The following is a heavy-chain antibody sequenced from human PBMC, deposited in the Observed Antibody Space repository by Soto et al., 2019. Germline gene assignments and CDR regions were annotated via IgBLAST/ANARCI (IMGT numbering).Heavy chain of an antibody. J-gene: IGHJ5*02. CDR2: INPNSGGT. CDR1: GYTFTGYY. D-gene: IGHD3-10*01. CDR3: ARDLTFGELGFDP. Sequence: ASVKVSCKASGYTFTGYYMHWVRQAPGQGLEWMGWINPNSGGTNYAQKFQGWVTMTRDTSISTAYMELSRLRSDDTAVYYCARDLTFGELGFDPWGQGTLVTVSS. V-gene: IGHV1-2*04.